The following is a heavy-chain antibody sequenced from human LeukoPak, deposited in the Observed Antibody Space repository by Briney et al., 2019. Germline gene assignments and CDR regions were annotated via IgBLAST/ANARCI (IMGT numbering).Heavy chain of an antibody. CDR2: IYYSGST. Sequence: SETLSLTCTVSGGSISSSSYYWGWIRQPPGKGLEWIGSIYYSGSTYYNPSLKSRVTISVDTSKNQFSLKLSSVTAADTAAYYCARDYHGSGSLTTFDYWGQGTLVTISS. J-gene: IGHJ4*02. D-gene: IGHD3-10*01. CDR3: ARDYHGSGSLTTFDY. CDR1: GGSISSSSYY. V-gene: IGHV4-39*02.